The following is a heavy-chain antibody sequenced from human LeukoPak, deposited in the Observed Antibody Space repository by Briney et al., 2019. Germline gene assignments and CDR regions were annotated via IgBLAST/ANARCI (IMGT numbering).Heavy chain of an antibody. CDR1: GFTFDDYG. CDR3: ARDLVVAGAGFGY. V-gene: IGHV3-20*04. CDR2: INWKGGST. Sequence: GSLRLSCAASGFTFDDYGMRWVRQAPGKGLAWASGINWKGGSTGYADSVKGRFTISRDKAKNSLYLQMNSLRAEDTALYYCARDLVVAGAGFGYWGQGTLVTVSS. J-gene: IGHJ4*02. D-gene: IGHD6-19*01.